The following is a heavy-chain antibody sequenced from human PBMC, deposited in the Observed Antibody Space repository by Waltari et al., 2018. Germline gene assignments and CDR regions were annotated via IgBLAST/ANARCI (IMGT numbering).Heavy chain of an antibody. CDR1: GGPISNLNCY. J-gene: IGHJ6*02. V-gene: IGHV4-61*02. Sequence: QVQLQESGPGLAKASQTLSLTCDVSGGPISNLNCYWSWIRQPAGKGLEWIGRIYRSGVTDYNPSLRGRATMFLDMSKNQFSLTVDSLIAADTAVYYCAVSPDTATSRAAFHFWGPGTTVSVSS. CDR2: IYRSGVT. D-gene: IGHD5-18*01. CDR3: AVSPDTATSRAAFHF.